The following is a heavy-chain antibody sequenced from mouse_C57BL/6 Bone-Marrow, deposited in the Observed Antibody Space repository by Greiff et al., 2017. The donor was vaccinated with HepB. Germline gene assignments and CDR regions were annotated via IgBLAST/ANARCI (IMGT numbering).Heavy chain of an antibody. Sequence: VQLQESGPELVKPGASVKLSCKASGYTFTSYDINWVKQRPGQGLEWIGWIYPRDGSTKYNEKFKGKATLTVDTSSSTAYMELHSLTSEDSAVYFCARSYYGSSYYFDYWGQGTTLTVSS. J-gene: IGHJ2*01. D-gene: IGHD1-1*01. CDR2: IYPRDGST. CDR1: GYTFTSYD. CDR3: ARSYYGSSYYFDY. V-gene: IGHV1-85*01.